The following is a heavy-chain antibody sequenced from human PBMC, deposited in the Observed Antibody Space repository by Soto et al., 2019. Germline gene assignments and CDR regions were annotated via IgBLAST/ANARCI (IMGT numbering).Heavy chain of an antibody. CDR1: GFTFKSNA. CDR2: ISYDGRNK. J-gene: IGHJ4*02. D-gene: IGHD2-15*01. CDR3: TSSSVSDIVVVAAASELDY. Sequence: QVQLVESGGGVVQPGRSLRLSCAASGFTFKSNAMHWVRQAPGKGLEWVAVISYDGRNKHYTDSVKGRFTISRDNSKNTLYVQMNGLRPEDTAVYYCTSSSVSDIVVVAAASELDYWGQGTLVTVSS. V-gene: IGHV3-30*04.